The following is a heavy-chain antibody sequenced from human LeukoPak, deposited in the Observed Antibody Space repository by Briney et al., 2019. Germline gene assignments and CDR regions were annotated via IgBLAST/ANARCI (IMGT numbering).Heavy chain of an antibody. CDR2: IYYTWTT. Sequence: SETLSLTCSVSGGSIRSSYWSWIRQPPGKGLDLIGVIYYTWTTNYYSSLKSRVTISADTSRNLFSLKLRSVTAADTAVYYCSRVSMAATGGTGTGDWYFDLWGRGTLVTVST. CDR1: GGSIRSSY. CDR3: SRVSMAATGGTGTGDWYFDL. J-gene: IGHJ2*01. D-gene: IGHD6-13*01. V-gene: IGHV4-59*01.